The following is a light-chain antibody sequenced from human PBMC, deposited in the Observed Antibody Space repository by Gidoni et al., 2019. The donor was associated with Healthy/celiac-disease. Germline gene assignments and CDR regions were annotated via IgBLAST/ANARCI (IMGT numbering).Light chain of an antibody. CDR3: QQYYSTPLFT. Sequence: DIVLTQSPHSLAVSLGERATINCKSSQSVLYSSNNTNYLAWYQQKPGQPPKLLMYWAATREAGVPDRFSGSGSGTDFTLTISSLQAEDVAVYYCQQYYSTPLFTFGPGTKVDIK. V-gene: IGKV4-1*01. CDR1: QSVLYSSNNTNY. J-gene: IGKJ3*01. CDR2: WAA.